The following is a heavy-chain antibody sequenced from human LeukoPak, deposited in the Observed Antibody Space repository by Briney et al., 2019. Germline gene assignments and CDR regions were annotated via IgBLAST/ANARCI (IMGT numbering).Heavy chain of an antibody. J-gene: IGHJ4*02. Sequence: GGSLRLSCAASGFTFSSYGMHWVRQAPGKGLEWVAVISYDGSNKYYADSVKGRFTISRDNSKNTLYLQMNSLRAEDTAVYYCATNTAMDCYFDYWGQGTLVTVSS. CDR1: GFTFSSYG. CDR3: ATNTAMDCYFDY. CDR2: ISYDGSNK. V-gene: IGHV3-30*03. D-gene: IGHD5-18*01.